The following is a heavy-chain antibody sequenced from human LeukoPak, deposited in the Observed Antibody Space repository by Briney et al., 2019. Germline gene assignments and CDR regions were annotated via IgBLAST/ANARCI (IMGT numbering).Heavy chain of an antibody. CDR3: ARNASDSGTTYFDY. J-gene: IGHJ4*02. V-gene: IGHV4-39*01. D-gene: IGHD1-26*01. Sequence: SETLSLTCSASGGSIIRSNYYWAWIRQPPGKELEWIGSIYYSGSTSYNPSLKSRVTISVDTSKNQFSLKLGSVTAADTAVYYCARNASDSGTTYFDYWGQGTLVTVSS. CDR1: GGSIIRSNYY. CDR2: IYYSGST.